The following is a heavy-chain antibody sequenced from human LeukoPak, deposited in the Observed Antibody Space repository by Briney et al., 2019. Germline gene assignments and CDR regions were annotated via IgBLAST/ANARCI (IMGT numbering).Heavy chain of an antibody. CDR1: GGTFSSYA. D-gene: IGHD2-2*01. CDR2: IIPIFGTA. J-gene: IGHJ1*01. V-gene: IGHV1-69*13. CDR3: ARSLRTRPGYFQH. Sequence: GASVKVSCKASGGTFSSYAISSVRQAPGQGLEWMGGIIPIFGTANYAQKFQGRVTITADESTSTAYMELSSLRSEDTAVYYCARSLRTRPGYFQHWGQGTLVTVSS.